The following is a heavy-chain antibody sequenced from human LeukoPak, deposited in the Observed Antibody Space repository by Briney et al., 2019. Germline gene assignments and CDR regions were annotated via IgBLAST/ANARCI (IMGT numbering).Heavy chain of an antibody. D-gene: IGHD5-18*01. Sequence: ASVKVSCKASGYTFTGYYMHWVRQAPGQGLEWMGWINPNSGGTNYAQKLQGRVTMTRDTSISTAYMELSGLRSDDTAVYYCAREDVDTAMVNWFDPWGQGTLVTVSS. CDR3: AREDVDTAMVNWFDP. V-gene: IGHV1-2*02. CDR2: INPNSGGT. J-gene: IGHJ5*02. CDR1: GYTFTGYY.